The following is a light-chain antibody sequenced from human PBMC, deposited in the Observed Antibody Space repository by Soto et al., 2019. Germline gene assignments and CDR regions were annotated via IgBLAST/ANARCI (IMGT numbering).Light chain of an antibody. Sequence: EIVLTQSPATLSLSPGERATLSCRASQSVSSYLAWYQQKPGQAPRLLIYDASNRATGIPARFSGSGSGTDSTLTISSLEPEDFADYYCQPRSNWPLTFGGGTKVEIK. V-gene: IGKV3-11*01. J-gene: IGKJ4*01. CDR2: DAS. CDR3: QPRSNWPLT. CDR1: QSVSSY.